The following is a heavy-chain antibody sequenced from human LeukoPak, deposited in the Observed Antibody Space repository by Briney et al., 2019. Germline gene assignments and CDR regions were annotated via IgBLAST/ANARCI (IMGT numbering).Heavy chain of an antibody. CDR2: ISYDGSNK. CDR1: GFTFSSYA. CDR3: ARGPQVYYDILTGYSRTDYYYYGMDV. V-gene: IGHV3-30*04. J-gene: IGHJ6*02. D-gene: IGHD3-9*01. Sequence: GSLRLSCAASGFTFSSYAMHWVRQAPGKGLEWVAVISYDGSNKYYADSVKGRFTISRDNSKNTLYLQMTSLRAEDTAVYYCARGPQVYYDILTGYSRTDYYYYGMDVWGQGTTVTVSS.